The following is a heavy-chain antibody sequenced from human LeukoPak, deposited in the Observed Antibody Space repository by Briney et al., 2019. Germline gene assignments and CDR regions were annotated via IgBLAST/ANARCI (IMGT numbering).Heavy chain of an antibody. V-gene: IGHV3-30*18. J-gene: IGHJ5*02. CDR2: ISYDGSNK. Sequence: GGSLRLSCAASGFTFSSYGMHWVRQAPGKGLEWVAVISYDGSNKYYADSVKGRFTISRDNSENTLYLQMNSLRAEDTAVYYCAKVRASTGTWNWFDPWGQGTLVTVSS. D-gene: IGHD5/OR15-5a*01. CDR1: GFTFSSYG. CDR3: AKVRASTGTWNWFDP.